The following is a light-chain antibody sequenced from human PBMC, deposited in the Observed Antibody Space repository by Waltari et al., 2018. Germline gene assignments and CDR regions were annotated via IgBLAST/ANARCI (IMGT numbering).Light chain of an antibody. CDR3: QQYYSTPT. CDR1: QRVLYSSNNRNY. Sequence: DIVMTQSPDSLAVSLGERATINCKSSQRVLYSSNNRNYLTWYQQKPGQPPKLLIYWASTRESGVPDRLSGSGSGTDFTLTISSLQAEDVAVYYCQQYYSTPTFGQGTKVEIK. CDR2: WAS. J-gene: IGKJ1*01. V-gene: IGKV4-1*01.